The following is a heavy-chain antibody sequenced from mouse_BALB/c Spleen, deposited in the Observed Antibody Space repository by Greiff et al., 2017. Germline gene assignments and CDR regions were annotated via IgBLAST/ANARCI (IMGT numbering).Heavy chain of an antibody. CDR3: ARDRGYDGGGFAY. D-gene: IGHD2-2*01. CDR1: GFTFSDYY. CDR2: ISDGGSYT. J-gene: IGHJ3*01. V-gene: IGHV5-4*02. Sequence: EVKVVESGGGLVKPGGSLKLSCAASGFTFSDYYMYWVRQTPEKRLEWVATISDGGSYTYYPDSVKGRFTISRDNAKNNLYLQMSSLKSEDTAMYYCARDRGYDGGGFAYWGQGTLVTVSA.